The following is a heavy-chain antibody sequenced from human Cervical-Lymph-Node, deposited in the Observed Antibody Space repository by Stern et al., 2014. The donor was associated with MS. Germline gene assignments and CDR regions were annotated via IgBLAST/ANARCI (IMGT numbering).Heavy chain of an antibody. CDR2: INKDGSEK. CDR3: ARKTTAKN. J-gene: IGHJ4*02. Sequence: VQLVESGGGLVQPGGSLRLSCAGSGFTFSDYWMTWVRQAPGKGLEWVASINKDGSEKYYVDSLKGRFTISRDNAKNSLYLQMTSLRADDTAVYYCARKTTAKNWGQGTLVTVSS. CDR1: GFTFSDYW. V-gene: IGHV3-7*01. D-gene: IGHD4-17*01.